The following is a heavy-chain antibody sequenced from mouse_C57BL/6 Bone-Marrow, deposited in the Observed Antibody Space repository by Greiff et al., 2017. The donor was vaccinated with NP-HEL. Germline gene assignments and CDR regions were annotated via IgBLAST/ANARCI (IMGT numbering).Heavy chain of an antibody. CDR2: IHPNSGST. Sequence: QVQLQQPGAELVKPGASVKLSCKASGYTFTSYWMHWVKQRPGQGLEWIRMIHPNSGSTNYNEKFKSKATLTVDKSSSTAYMQLSSLTSEDSAVYYCARRYYYGSSYRYFDVWGTGTTVTVSS. D-gene: IGHD1-1*01. CDR1: GYTFTSYW. V-gene: IGHV1-64*01. J-gene: IGHJ1*03. CDR3: ARRYYYGSSYRYFDV.